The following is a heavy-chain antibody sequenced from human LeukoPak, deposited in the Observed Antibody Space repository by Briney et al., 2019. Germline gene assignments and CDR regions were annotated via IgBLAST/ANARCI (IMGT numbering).Heavy chain of an antibody. Sequence: ASVKVSCKASGYTFTSYDINWVRQATGQGLEWMGWINPNSGGTNYAQKFQGRVTMTRDTSISTAYMELSRLRSDDTAVYYCAIGGSNRVIDYWGQGTLVTVSS. CDR2: INPNSGGT. V-gene: IGHV1-2*02. D-gene: IGHD4-11*01. CDR3: AIGGSNRVIDY. J-gene: IGHJ4*02. CDR1: GYTFTSYD.